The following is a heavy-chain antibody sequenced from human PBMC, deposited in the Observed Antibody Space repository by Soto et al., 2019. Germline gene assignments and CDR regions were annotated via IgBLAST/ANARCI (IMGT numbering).Heavy chain of an antibody. V-gene: IGHV5-10-1*01. CDR3: ERHIYESDTGPNFQYYFDS. CDR2: IDPSDSQT. CDR1: GYSFAGYW. Sequence: GESLKIACKGSGYSFAGYWITWERQKPGKGLEWMGRIDPSDSQTYYSPSFRGHVTISVTKSITTVFLQWSSLRASDTAMYYCERHIYESDTGPNFQYYFDSWGQGTPVTVSS. J-gene: IGHJ4*02. D-gene: IGHD5-18*01.